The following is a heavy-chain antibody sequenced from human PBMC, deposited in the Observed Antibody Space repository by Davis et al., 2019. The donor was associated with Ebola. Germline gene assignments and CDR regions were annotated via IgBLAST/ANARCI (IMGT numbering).Heavy chain of an antibody. Sequence: SETLSLTCAVYGGSFSGYYWSWIRQPPGKGLEWIGEINHSGSTNYNPSLKSRVTISVDTSKNQFSLKLSSVTAADTAVYYCARDWLPAAMSYYGMDVWGQGTTVTVSS. J-gene: IGHJ6*02. CDR1: GGSFSGYY. CDR3: ARDWLPAAMSYYGMDV. D-gene: IGHD2-2*01. V-gene: IGHV4-34*01. CDR2: INHSGST.